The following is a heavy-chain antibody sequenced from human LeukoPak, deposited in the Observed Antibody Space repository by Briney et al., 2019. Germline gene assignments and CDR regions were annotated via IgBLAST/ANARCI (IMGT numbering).Heavy chain of an antibody. Sequence: DPGRSLRLSCAASGFTFSSYAMSWVRQAPGKGLEWVSAISGSGGSTYYADSVKGRFTISRDNSKNTLYLQMNSLRAEDTAVYYCAKDRYSSGWYPNLFDYWGQGTLVTVSS. V-gene: IGHV3-23*01. CDR3: AKDRYSSGWYPNLFDY. CDR1: GFTFSSYA. D-gene: IGHD6-19*01. J-gene: IGHJ4*02. CDR2: ISGSGGST.